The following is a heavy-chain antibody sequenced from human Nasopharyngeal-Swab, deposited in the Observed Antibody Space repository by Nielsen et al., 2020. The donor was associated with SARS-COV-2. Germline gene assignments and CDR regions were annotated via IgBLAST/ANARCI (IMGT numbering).Heavy chain of an antibody. Sequence: SETLSLTCTVSSDSISSNYYWGWIRQPPGKGLEWIGIIYNSGGSHYHPPLKSRVTISVDTSKNQFSLKLCSVTAADTAVYYCARLELRSRYLDYWGQGTLVTVAS. V-gene: IGHV4-39*01. CDR3: ARLELRSRYLDY. CDR1: SDSISSNYY. J-gene: IGHJ4*02. D-gene: IGHD4-23*01. CDR2: IYNSGGS.